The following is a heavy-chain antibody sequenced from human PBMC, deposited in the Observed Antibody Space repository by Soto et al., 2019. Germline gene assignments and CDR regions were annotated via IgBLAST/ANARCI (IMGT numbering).Heavy chain of an antibody. CDR1: GGTFSSYA. CDR2: IIPIFGTA. V-gene: IGHV1-69*12. D-gene: IGHD6-13*01. CDR3: ASSGTMRSWYREEDWFDP. Sequence: QVQLVQSGAEVKKPGSSVKVSCKASGGTFSSYAISWVRQAPGQGLEWMGGIIPIFGTANYAQKFQGRVTSTADESTSTAYMELSSLRSEDTAVYYCASSGTMRSWYREEDWFDPWGQGTLVTVSS. J-gene: IGHJ5*02.